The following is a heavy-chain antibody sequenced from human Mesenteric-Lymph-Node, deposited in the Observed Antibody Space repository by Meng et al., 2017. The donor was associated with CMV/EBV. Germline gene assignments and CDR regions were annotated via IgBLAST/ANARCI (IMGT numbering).Heavy chain of an antibody. CDR2: IYSGAST. D-gene: IGHD6-13*01. V-gene: IGHV3-53*01. Sequence: GGSLRLSCAASGFTVSTNYMSWVRQAPGKGLEWVSVIYSGASTHYPDSVKGRFTISRDNSKNTLDLQMNSLRVEDTAVYYCTRLRGSWYSDASDVWGHGTMVTVSS. J-gene: IGHJ3*01. CDR3: TRLRGSWYSDASDV. CDR1: GFTVSTNY.